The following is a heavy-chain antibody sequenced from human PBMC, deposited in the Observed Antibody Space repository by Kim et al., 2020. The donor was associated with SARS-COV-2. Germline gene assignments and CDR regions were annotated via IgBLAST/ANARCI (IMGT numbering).Heavy chain of an antibody. CDR2: IKQDGSEK. V-gene: IGHV3-7*01. CDR3: ARDPYSSSLEGDY. Sequence: GGSLRLSCAASGFTFSSYWMSWVRQAPGKGLEWVANIKQDGSEKYYVDSVKGRFTISRDNAKNSLYLQMNSLRAEDTAVYYCARDPYSSSLEGDYWGQGTLVTVSS. D-gene: IGHD6-13*01. CDR1: GFTFSSYW. J-gene: IGHJ4*02.